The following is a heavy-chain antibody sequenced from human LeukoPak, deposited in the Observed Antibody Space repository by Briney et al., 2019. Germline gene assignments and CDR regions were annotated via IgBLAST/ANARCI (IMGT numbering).Heavy chain of an antibody. CDR3: ARDGESEEGGYYGDYSPYYYYYYGMDV. CDR2: ISYDGSNK. J-gene: IGHJ6*02. V-gene: IGHV3-30*03. Sequence: QPGRSLRLSCAASGFTFSNYGMHWVRQAPGKGLEWVAVISYDGSNKYYADSVKGRFTISRDNSKNTLYLQMNSLRAEDTAVYYCARDGESEEGGYYGDYSPYYYYYYGMDVWGQGTTVTVSS. CDR1: GFTFSNYG. D-gene: IGHD4-17*01.